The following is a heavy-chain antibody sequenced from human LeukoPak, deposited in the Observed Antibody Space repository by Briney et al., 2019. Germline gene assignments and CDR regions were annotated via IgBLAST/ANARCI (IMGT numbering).Heavy chain of an antibody. CDR3: ARVVPAAYMDV. J-gene: IGHJ6*03. Sequence: SETLSLTCTISGGSITSLYWTWIRQPPGKGLEWIGYIFSTGSTNYNPSLKSRVTMSVDTSKNQFSLNLISVTAADTAVYYCARVVPAAYMDVWGKGTTVTVSS. CDR2: IFSTGST. V-gene: IGHV4-59*11. D-gene: IGHD2-2*01. CDR1: GGSITSLY.